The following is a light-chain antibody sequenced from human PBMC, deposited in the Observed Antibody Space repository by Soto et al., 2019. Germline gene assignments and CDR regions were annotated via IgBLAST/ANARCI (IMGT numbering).Light chain of an antibody. CDR3: QQYKDWPPLT. V-gene: IGKV3-15*01. CDR2: GAS. Sequence: EIVMTQSPATLSVSPGERATLSCRASQSVSSNLAWYQQKPGQAPRLLIYGASTRATGIPARFSGSGSGTEFTLTISSLQSGDFALYYCQQYKDWPPLTFGQGTRLEIK. J-gene: IGKJ5*01. CDR1: QSVSSN.